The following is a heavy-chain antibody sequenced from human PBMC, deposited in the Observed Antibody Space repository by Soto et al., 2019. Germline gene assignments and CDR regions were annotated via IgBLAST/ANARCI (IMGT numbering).Heavy chain of an antibody. V-gene: IGHV3-30*18. Sequence: GGSLRLSCAASGFTFSSYGMHWVRQAPGKGLEWVAVISYDGSNKYFADSVKGQFTISRDNSKNTLYLQMNSLRAEDTAVYYCAKDLTPKYYDFWCCSSNPLSARHTVFWCQGAMVTV. D-gene: IGHD3-3*01. CDR1: GFTFSSYG. J-gene: IGHJ3*01. CDR2: ISYDGSNK. CDR3: AKDLTPKYYDFWCCSSNPLSARHTVF.